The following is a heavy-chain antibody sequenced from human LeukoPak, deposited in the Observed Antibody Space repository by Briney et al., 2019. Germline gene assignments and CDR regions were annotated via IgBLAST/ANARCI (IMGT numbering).Heavy chain of an antibody. V-gene: IGHV3-30-3*01. CDR3: ARDCGPPGYYYMDV. D-gene: IGHD2-21*01. Sequence: GRSLRLSCAASGFTFSSYAMHWVRQAPGKGLEWVAVISYDGSNKYYADSVKGRFTISRDNSKNTLYLQMNSLRAEDTAVYYCARDCGPPGYYYMDVWGKGTTVTVSS. CDR1: GFTFSSYA. J-gene: IGHJ6*03. CDR2: ISYDGSNK.